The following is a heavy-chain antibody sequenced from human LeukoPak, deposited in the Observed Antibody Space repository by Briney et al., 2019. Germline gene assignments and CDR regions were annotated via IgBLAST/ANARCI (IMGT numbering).Heavy chain of an antibody. V-gene: IGHV1-2*02. CDR1: GYTFTGYY. D-gene: IGHD1-7*01. Sequence: ASVKVSCKASGYTFTGYYMHWVRQAPGQGLEWMGWINPNSGGTNYAQEFQGRVTMTRDTSISTAYMELSRLRSDDTAVYYCARVLNRYNWNYPSYWGQGTLVTVSS. CDR3: ARVLNRYNWNYPSY. CDR2: INPNSGGT. J-gene: IGHJ4*02.